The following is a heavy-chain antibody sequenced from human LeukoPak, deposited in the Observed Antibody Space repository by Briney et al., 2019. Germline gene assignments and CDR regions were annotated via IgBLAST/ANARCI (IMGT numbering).Heavy chain of an antibody. CDR1: GGSITNYY. CDR3: ARGCSSTSCWLRMDV. J-gene: IGHJ6*02. D-gene: IGHD2-2*01. V-gene: IGHV4-4*07. CDR2: IYTSGST. Sequence: SETLSLTCTVSGGSITNYYWSWIRQPAGKGLEWIGRIYTSGSTNYNPSLKSRVTMSVDTPKNQFSLKLSSVTAADTAVYYCARGCSSTSCWLRMDVWGQGTTVTVSS.